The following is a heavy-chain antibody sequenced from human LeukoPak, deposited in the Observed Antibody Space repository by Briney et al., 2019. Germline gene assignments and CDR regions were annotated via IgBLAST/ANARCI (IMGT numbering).Heavy chain of an antibody. J-gene: IGHJ4*02. Sequence: ASVKVSCKASGYTFTGYYMHWVRQAPGQGLEWMGWINPNSSGTIYAQKFQGRVTMTRDTSINTAYMELSRLSSDDTAVYYCARVLGATTGDYWGQGTLVTVSS. V-gene: IGHV1-2*02. CDR1: GYTFTGYY. CDR3: ARVLGATTGDY. D-gene: IGHD1-26*01. CDR2: INPNSSGT.